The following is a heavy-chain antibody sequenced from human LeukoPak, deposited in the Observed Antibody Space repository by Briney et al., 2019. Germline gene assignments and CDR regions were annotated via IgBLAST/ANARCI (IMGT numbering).Heavy chain of an antibody. CDR1: GVSFSGYY. CDR3: ARASSDYSNDWYFDL. V-gene: IGHV4-34*01. Sequence: PSETLSLTWAVYGVSFSGYYWSWIRQPPGKGLEWIGEINHSGSTNYNPSLKSRVTISVDTSKNQFSLKLSSVTAADTAVYYCARASSDYSNDWYFDLWGRGTLVTVSS. D-gene: IGHD4-11*01. CDR2: INHSGST. J-gene: IGHJ2*01.